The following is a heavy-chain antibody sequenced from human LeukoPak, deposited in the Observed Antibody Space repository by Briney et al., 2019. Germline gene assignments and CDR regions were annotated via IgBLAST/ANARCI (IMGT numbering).Heavy chain of an antibody. J-gene: IGHJ5*02. D-gene: IGHD1-26*01. CDR1: GGSISSSSYY. V-gene: IGHV4-39*01. CDR3: AGSRGGATTPYNWFDP. Sequence: SETLSLTCTVSGGSISSSSYYWGWIRQPPGKGLEWIGSIYYSGSTYYNPSLKSRVTISVDTSKNQFSLKLSSVTAADTAVYYCAGSRGGATTPYNWFDPWGQGTLVTVSS. CDR2: IYYSGST.